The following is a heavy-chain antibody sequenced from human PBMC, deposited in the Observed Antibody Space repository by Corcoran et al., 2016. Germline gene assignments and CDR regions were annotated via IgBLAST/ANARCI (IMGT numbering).Heavy chain of an antibody. V-gene: IGHV1-69*01. D-gene: IGHD4-4*01. J-gene: IGHJ6*02. CDR2: IIPIFGTA. CDR1: GGTFSSYA. CDR3: ARGETMTTVTRYYYYGMDV. Sequence: QVQLVQSGAEVKKPGSSVKVSCKASGGTFSSYAISWVRQAPGQGLEWMGGIIPIFGTANYAQKFQGRVTITADESTSTAYMELSSLRSEDTAVYYCARGETMTTVTRYYYYGMDVWGQGTMVTVSS.